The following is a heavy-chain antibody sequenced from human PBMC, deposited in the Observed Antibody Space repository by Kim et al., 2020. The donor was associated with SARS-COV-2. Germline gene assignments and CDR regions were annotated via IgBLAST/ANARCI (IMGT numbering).Heavy chain of an antibody. CDR1: GDSISSYY. CDR3: ARYKGYKYGMDV. CDR2: IYYSGST. D-gene: IGHD1-20*01. V-gene: IGHV4-59*01. J-gene: IGHJ6*02. Sequence: SETLSLTCTVSGDSISSYYWSWIRQPPGKGLEWIGYIYYSGSTNYNPPLKSRVTISVDTSKNQSSLKLSSVTAADTAVYYCARYKGYKYGMDVWGQGTTVTVSS.